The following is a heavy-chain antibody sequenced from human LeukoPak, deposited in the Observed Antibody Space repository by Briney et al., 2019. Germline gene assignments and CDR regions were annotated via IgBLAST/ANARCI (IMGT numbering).Heavy chain of an antibody. Sequence: GGSLRLSCAASGFTFSSYWMSWVRQAPGKGLEWVANIKQDGSEKYYVDSVKGRFTISRGNAKNSLYLQMNSLRAEDTAVYYCARERGYSYGYGFFDYWGQGTLVTVSS. CDR2: IKQDGSEK. V-gene: IGHV3-7*01. D-gene: IGHD5-18*01. CDR3: ARERGYSYGYGFFDY. CDR1: GFTFSSYW. J-gene: IGHJ4*02.